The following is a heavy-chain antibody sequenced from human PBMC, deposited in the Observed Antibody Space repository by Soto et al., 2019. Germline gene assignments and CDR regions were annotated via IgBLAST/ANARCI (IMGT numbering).Heavy chain of an antibody. CDR3: ARHLTYDFVWGSYRGDAFDI. J-gene: IGHJ3*02. CDR1: GYSFTSYW. Sequence: EVQLVPSGAEVKKPGESLRISCKGSGYSFTSYWISWVRQMPGKGLEWMGRIDPSDSYTNYSPSFQGHVTISADKSISAAYLQWSSLKGSDTAMYFCARHLTYDFVWGSYRGDAFDIWGQGTMVTVSS. D-gene: IGHD3-16*02. V-gene: IGHV5-10-1*01. CDR2: IDPSDSYT.